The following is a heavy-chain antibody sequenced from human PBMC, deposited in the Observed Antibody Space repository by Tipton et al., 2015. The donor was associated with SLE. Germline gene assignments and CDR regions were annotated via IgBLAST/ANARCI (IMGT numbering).Heavy chain of an antibody. V-gene: IGHV4-30-4*08. D-gene: IGHD4-11*01. CDR2: VYYSGNT. CDR3: ARMDYSQFQLLYFES. Sequence: LRLSCTVSGDSISNVNYYWNWLHQRPGKGLEWIGYVYYSGNTLYNPSLRSRVTMSLDTSKNQFSLKLRSLTAADSAMYFCARMDYSQFQLLYFESWGQGILVTVSS. J-gene: IGHJ4*02. CDR1: GDSISNVNYY.